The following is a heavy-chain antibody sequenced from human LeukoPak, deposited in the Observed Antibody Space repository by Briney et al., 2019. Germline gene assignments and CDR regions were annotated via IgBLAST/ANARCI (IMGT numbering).Heavy chain of an antibody. D-gene: IGHD6-6*01. J-gene: IGHJ4*02. Sequence: GGSLRLSCATSGFTFSSYWMSWVRQAPGKGLEWVSYISGISITYFADSVKGRFTISRDNAKNSVYLQINSLGVEDTAVYYCARIGYSSSSNDYWGQGTLVTVSS. CDR3: ARIGYSSSSNDY. V-gene: IGHV3-48*01. CDR2: ISGISIT. CDR1: GFTFSSYW.